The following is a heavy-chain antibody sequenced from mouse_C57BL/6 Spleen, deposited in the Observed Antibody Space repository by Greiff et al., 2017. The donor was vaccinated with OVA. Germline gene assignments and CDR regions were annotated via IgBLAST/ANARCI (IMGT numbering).Heavy chain of an antibody. D-gene: IGHD1-1*01. CDR1: GYTFTSYW. CDR3: AAYGSSYDWYCDV. V-gene: IGHV1-69*01. Sequence: QVQLQQPGAELVMPGASVKLSCKASGYTFTSYWMHWVKQRPGQGLEWIGEIDPSDSYTNYNQKFKGKSTLTVDKSSSTAYMQLSSLTSEDSAVYYCAAYGSSYDWYCDVWGTGTTVTVSS. CDR2: IDPSDSYT. J-gene: IGHJ1*03.